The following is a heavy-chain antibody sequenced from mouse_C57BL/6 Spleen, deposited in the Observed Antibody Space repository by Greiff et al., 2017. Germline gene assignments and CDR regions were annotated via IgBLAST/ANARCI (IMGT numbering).Heavy chain of an antibody. Sequence: QVQLQQSGPELVKPGASVKISCKASGYAFSSSWMNWVKQRPGKGLEWIGRIYPGAGDTNYNGKFKGKATLTADKSSSTAYMQLSSLTSEDSAVYFCAREGGFDYWGQGTTLTVSS. J-gene: IGHJ2*01. V-gene: IGHV1-82*01. CDR3: AREGGFDY. CDR2: IYPGAGDT. CDR1: GYAFSSSW.